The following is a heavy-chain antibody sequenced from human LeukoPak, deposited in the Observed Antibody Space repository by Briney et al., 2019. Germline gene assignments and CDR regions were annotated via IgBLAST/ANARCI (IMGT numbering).Heavy chain of an antibody. J-gene: IGHJ4*02. CDR2: INTNSGGT. D-gene: IGHD5-18*01. V-gene: IGHV1-2*02. CDR1: GYTFTGNY. Sequence: GASVNVSCKASGYTFTGNYMHWVRQAPGQGLEWMGWINTNSGGTNYAQKLQGRVTMTRDTSISTACMELSRLRSDDTAVYYCARVGFGYSYGNVFDYWGQGTLVTVSS. CDR3: ARVGFGYSYGNVFDY.